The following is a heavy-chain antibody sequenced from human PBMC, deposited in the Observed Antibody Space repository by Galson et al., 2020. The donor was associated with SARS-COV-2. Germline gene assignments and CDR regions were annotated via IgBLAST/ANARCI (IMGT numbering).Heavy chain of an antibody. D-gene: IGHD6-13*01. V-gene: IGHV4-34*01. CDR2: INHSGST. CDR3: ARGKGSSWYYYYYGMDV. J-gene: IGHJ6*02. Sequence: SETLSLTCAVYGGSFSGYYWSWIRQPPGKGLEWIGEINHSGSTNYNPSLKSRVTISVDTSKNQFSLKLSSVTAADTAVYYCARGKGSSWYYYYYGMDVWGQGTTVTVSS. CDR1: GGSFSGYY.